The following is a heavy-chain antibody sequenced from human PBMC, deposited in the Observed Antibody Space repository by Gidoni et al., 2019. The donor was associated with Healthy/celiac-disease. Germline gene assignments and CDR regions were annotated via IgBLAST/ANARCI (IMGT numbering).Heavy chain of an antibody. CDR2: INHSGST. J-gene: IGHJ5*02. CDR1: GGSFSGYY. D-gene: IGHD4-17*01. Sequence: QVQLQQWGAGLLKPSETLSLTCAVYGGSFSGYYWSWIRQPPGKGLEWIGEINHSGSTNYNPSLKSRVTISVDTSKNQFSLKLSSVTAADTAVYYCATTVVTPRLNWFDPWGQGTLVTVSS. CDR3: ATTVVTPRLNWFDP. V-gene: IGHV4-34*01.